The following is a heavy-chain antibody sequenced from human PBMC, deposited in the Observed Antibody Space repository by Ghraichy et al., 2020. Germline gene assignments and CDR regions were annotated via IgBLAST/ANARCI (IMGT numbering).Heavy chain of an antibody. CDR2: IYSGGST. CDR1: GFIVSSNY. D-gene: IGHD5-18*01. V-gene: IGHV3-53*01. Sequence: GGSLRLSCAASGFIVSSNYMSWVRQAPGKGLEWVSVIYSGGSTYYADSVKGRFTISRDNSKNTLYLQMNSLRAEDTAVYYCAWTNPRGYSYGPDAFDIWGQGTMVTVSS. CDR3: AWTNPRGYSYGPDAFDI. J-gene: IGHJ3*02.